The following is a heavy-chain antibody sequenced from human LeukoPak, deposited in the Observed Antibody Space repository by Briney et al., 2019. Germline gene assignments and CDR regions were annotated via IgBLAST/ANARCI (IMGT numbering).Heavy chain of an antibody. CDR1: GGSVSSYY. V-gene: IGHV4-59*02. Sequence: PSETLSLTCTVSGGSVSSYYWSWIRQPPGKGLEWIGYMNYNGDTNYNPSLKSRVTMSLDTSTNQFSLKLSSVTAADTAVHYCARGLRYRPDYWGQGTLVTVSS. J-gene: IGHJ4*02. CDR3: ARGLRYRPDY. D-gene: IGHD1-26*01. CDR2: MNYNGDT.